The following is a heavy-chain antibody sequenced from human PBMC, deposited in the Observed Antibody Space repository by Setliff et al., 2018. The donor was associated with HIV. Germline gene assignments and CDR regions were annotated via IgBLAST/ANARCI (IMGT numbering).Heavy chain of an antibody. J-gene: IGHJ3*01. CDR1: GGSISSYF. CDR2: MSYSGST. V-gene: IGHV4-59*01. Sequence: PSETLSLTCTVSGGSISSYFWSWIRQPPGKGLEWIGYMSYSGSTYYNPSLKSRIIMSVDTSKNQFSLKLSSVTAADTALYYCARGDSYCAGDCYGVDGVDAFDVWGQGTMVTVSS. D-gene: IGHD2-21*02. CDR3: ARGDSYCAGDCYGVDGVDAFDV.